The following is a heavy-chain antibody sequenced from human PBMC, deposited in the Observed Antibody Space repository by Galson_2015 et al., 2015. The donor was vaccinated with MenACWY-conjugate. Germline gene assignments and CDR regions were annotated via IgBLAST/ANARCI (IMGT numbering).Heavy chain of an antibody. D-gene: IGHD5-24*01. V-gene: IGHV3-64D*06. CDR1: GFTFNNYV. J-gene: IGHJ4*02. CDR2: ISSNGGST. CDR3: VRCPSRDVYKALDY. Sequence: SLRLSCAASGFTFNNYVMHWVRQAPGKGLEFVSAISSNGGSTYYGDSVKGRFTISRDSSKNTLHLQMSSLRVEDTAVYHCVRCPSRDVYKALDYWGQGTLVTVSS.